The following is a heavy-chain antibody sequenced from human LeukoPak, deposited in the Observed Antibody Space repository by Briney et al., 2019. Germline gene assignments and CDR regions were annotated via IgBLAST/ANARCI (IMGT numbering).Heavy chain of an antibody. CDR2: INPNSGGT. V-gene: IGHV1-2*02. J-gene: IGHJ4*02. CDR1: GYTFTGYY. CDR3: ASWRELLGFDY. D-gene: IGHD1-26*01. Sequence: GGSLRLSCAASGYTFTGYYMHWVRQAPGQGLEWMGWINPNSGGTNYAQKFQGRVTMTRDTSISTAYMELSRLRSDDTAVYYCASWRELLGFDYWGQGTLVTVSS.